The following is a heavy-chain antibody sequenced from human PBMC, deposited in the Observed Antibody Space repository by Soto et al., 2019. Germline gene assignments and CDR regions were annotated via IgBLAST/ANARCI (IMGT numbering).Heavy chain of an antibody. J-gene: IGHJ6*02. D-gene: IGHD3-10*01. CDR3: ASLTMVRGVIGFYGMDV. Sequence: PSETLSLTCTGSNGSIGRYYWSWIGQSPGKGLEWIGYIYYAGSFTYNPSLKSRVTISVDTPKNQFSLKLSSVTAADTAVYYCASLTMVRGVIGFYGMDVWGQGTTVT. CDR1: NGSIGRYY. V-gene: IGHV4-59*08. CDR2: IYYAGSF.